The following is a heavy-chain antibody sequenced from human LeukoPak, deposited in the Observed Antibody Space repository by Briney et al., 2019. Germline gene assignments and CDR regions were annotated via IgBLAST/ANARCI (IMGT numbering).Heavy chain of an antibody. J-gene: IGHJ4*02. Sequence: PGGSLRLSCIASGFPFSTFAMHWVRQAPGKGPEWVAVIFDENNKFHADSVKGRFTISRDNSKNTLYLQMNSLTTEDTALYYCARDPIAAEPGFFDYWGQGTLVTVSS. CDR1: GFPFSTFA. CDR3: ARDPIAAEPGFFDY. D-gene: IGHD1-14*01. CDR2: IFDENNK. V-gene: IGHV3-30*04.